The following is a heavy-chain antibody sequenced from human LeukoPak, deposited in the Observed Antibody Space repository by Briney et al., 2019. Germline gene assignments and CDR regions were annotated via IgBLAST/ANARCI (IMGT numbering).Heavy chain of an antibody. Sequence: KSSETLSLTCTVSGDSFRSHYWSWVRQPPGKALEWIGYMFYSGSTNYNPSLKSRVTISVDTSKNQFSLKLTSVTAADTAMYYCARVGQWQYYFDYWGQGTQVTVSS. CDR1: GDSFRSHY. J-gene: IGHJ4*02. D-gene: IGHD6-19*01. CDR2: MFYSGST. CDR3: ARVGQWQYYFDY. V-gene: IGHV4-59*11.